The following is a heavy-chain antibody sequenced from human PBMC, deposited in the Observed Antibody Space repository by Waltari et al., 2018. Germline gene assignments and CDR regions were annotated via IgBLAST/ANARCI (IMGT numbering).Heavy chain of an antibody. CDR3: AREAYYDFWSGYTQFFDY. V-gene: IGHV3-49*03. CDR1: GFTFGDYT. D-gene: IGHD3-3*01. Sequence: EVQLVESGGGFVESGRSLRLSCATSGFTFGDYTLSWFRQAPGKGLEWVSVIRSNTYGGTTDSAASVRGRFTVSRDTSRNIAYLHMSNLKREDTAVYYCAREAYYDFWSGYTQFFDYWGQGILVTVSS. CDR2: IRSNTYGGTT. J-gene: IGHJ4*02.